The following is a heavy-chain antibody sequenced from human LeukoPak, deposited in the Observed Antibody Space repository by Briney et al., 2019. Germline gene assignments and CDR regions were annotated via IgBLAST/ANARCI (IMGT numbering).Heavy chain of an antibody. CDR1: GGSISSSSYY. Sequence: SETLSLTCTVSGGSISSSSYYGGWIRQPPGKGLEWIGSIYYSGSTYYNPSLKSRVTISVDTSKSLFSLKLSSVTAADTAVYYCARGINGAKWLVPYYFDYWGHGTLVTVSS. V-gene: IGHV4-39*02. CDR2: IYYSGST. J-gene: IGHJ4*01. D-gene: IGHD6-19*01. CDR3: ARGINGAKWLVPYYFDY.